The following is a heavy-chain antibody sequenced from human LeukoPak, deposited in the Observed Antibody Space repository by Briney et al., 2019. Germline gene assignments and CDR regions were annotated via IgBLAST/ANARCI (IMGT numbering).Heavy chain of an antibody. J-gene: IGHJ4*02. Sequence: GGSLRLSCAASGFTFTNYAMTWVRQAPGKGLEWVSGISGSGDNTYYADSVKDRFTISRDNFKNMVFLQMNSLRAEDTAVYYCAKDRSAVPAASNYWGQGTLVTVSS. CDR3: AKDRSAVPAASNY. V-gene: IGHV3-23*01. CDR1: GFTFTNYA. D-gene: IGHD2-2*01. CDR2: ISGSGDNT.